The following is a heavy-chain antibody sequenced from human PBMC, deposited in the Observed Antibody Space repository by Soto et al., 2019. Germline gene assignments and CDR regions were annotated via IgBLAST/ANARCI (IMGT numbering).Heavy chain of an antibody. V-gene: IGHV1-46*01. CDR1: GYTFTSYY. Sequence: VSVKVSCKASGYTFTSYYMHWVRQAPGQGLEWMGIINPSGGSTSYAQKFQGRVTMTRDTSTSTVYMELSSLRSEDTAVYYCARDSVAVAGTLYYYYYGVDVWGQGTTVTVSS. CDR3: ARDSVAVAGTLYYYYYGVDV. D-gene: IGHD6-19*01. J-gene: IGHJ6*02. CDR2: INPSGGST.